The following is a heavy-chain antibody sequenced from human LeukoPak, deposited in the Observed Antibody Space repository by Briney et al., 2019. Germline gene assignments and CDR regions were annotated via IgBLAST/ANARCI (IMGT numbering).Heavy chain of an antibody. Sequence: PSETLSLTCAVYGGSFSGYYWSWIRQPPGKGLEWIGEINHSGSTNYNPSLKSRVTISVDTSKNQFSLKLNSVTAADTAVYYCARVRYSYGSDYWGQGTLVTVSS. J-gene: IGHJ4*02. D-gene: IGHD5-18*01. CDR2: INHSGST. CDR1: GGSFSGYY. CDR3: ARVRYSYGSDY. V-gene: IGHV4-34*01.